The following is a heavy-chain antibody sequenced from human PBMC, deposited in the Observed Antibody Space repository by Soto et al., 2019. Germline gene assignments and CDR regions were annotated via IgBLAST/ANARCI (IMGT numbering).Heavy chain of an antibody. V-gene: IGHV1-18*01. D-gene: IGHD6-13*01. J-gene: IGHJ6*02. CDR3: AGGLAAAGSVYYYYYGMDV. CDR2: ISAYNGNT. Sequence: QVQLVQSGAEVKKPGASVKVSCKASGYTFTSYGISWVRQAPGQGLEWMGWISAYNGNTNYAQKLQGRVTMTTDTSTSTAYMELRSLGSDDTAVYYCAGGLAAAGSVYYYYYGMDVWGQGTTVTVSS. CDR1: GYTFTSYG.